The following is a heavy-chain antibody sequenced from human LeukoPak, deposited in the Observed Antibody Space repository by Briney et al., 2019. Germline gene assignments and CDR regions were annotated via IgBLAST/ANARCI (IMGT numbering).Heavy chain of an antibody. J-gene: IGHJ3*01. CDR3: AKARFLEWLYSPDGFDL. V-gene: IGHV3-23*01. D-gene: IGHD3-3*01. CDR1: GFTFSTYA. CDR2: ISGSGGST. Sequence: GGSLRLSCAASGFTFSTYAMSWVRQAPGKGLEWVSGISGSGGSTYYADSVKGRFTISRDNSKNTLYLQMNSLRAEDTAVYYCAKARFLEWLYSPDGFDLWGQGTMVTVSS.